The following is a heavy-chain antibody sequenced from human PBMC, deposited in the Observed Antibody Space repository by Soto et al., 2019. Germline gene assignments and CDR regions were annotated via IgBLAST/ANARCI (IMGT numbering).Heavy chain of an antibody. CDR2: IKEDGSEK. Sequence: EVQLVESGGGLVQPGGSLRLSCAASGLTFSSYWMSWVRQAPGKGLEWVANIKEDGSEKYYVDSVKGRFAISRDNAKNSLYLQINSLRAEDTAVYYCARDRWLGHWGQGTLVTVSS. V-gene: IGHV3-7*01. CDR3: ARDRWLGH. J-gene: IGHJ4*02. CDR1: GLTFSSYW. D-gene: IGHD6-19*01.